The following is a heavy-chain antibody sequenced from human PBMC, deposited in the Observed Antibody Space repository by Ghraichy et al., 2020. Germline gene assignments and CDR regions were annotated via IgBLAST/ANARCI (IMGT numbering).Heavy chain of an antibody. V-gene: IGHV4-4*02. CDR1: GDSISRGHW. CDR2: IFPSGKT. J-gene: IGHJ4*02. CDR3: ARVDDYGGYGFDS. Sequence: SETLSLTCAVYGDSISRGHWWCWVRQSPGKGLEWIGEIFPSGKTNYNPSLKSRFTISLDKSTNQFSLKLTSVTAADTAIYYCARVDDYGGYGFDSWGQGTLGTVSS. D-gene: IGHD4-23*01.